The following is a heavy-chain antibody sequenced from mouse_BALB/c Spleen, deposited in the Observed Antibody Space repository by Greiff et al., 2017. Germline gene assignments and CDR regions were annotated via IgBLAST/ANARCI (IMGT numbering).Heavy chain of an antibody. V-gene: IGHV5-6-5*01. CDR3: ARDLYYGSSRDYAMNY. CDR1: GFTFSSYA. D-gene: IGHD1-1*01. J-gene: IGHJ4*01. CDR2: ISSGGST. Sequence: EVKLVESGGGLVKPGGSLKLSCAASGFTFSSYAMSWVRQTPEKRLEWVASISSGGSTYYPDGVKGRFTISRDNARNILYLQMSSLRSEDTAMYYCARDLYYGSSRDYAMNYWGQGTSVTVSS.